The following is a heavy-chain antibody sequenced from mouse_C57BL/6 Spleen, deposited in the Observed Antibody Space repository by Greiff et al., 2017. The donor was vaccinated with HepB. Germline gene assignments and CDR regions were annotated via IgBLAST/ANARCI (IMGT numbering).Heavy chain of an antibody. CDR1: GYTFTDYY. J-gene: IGHJ2*01. D-gene: IGHD2-2*01. CDR3: ARGLWLRKYYFDY. V-gene: IGHV1-26*01. CDR2: INPNNGGT. Sequence: EVQLQQSGPELVKPGASVKISCKASGYTFTDYYMNWVKQSHGKSLEWIGDINPNNGGTSYNQKFKGKATLTVDKSSSTAYMELRSLTSEDSAVYYCARGLWLRKYYFDYWGQGTTLTVSS.